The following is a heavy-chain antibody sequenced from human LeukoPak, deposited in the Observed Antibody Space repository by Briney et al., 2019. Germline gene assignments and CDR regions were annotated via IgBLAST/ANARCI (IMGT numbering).Heavy chain of an antibody. CDR1: GFTFSSYE. CDR2: IRYDGSNK. CDR3: AKDSVVVAAIDFQH. D-gene: IGHD2-15*01. Sequence: GGSLRLSCAASGFTFSSYEMNWVRQAPGKGLEWVAFIRYDGSNKYYADSVKGRFTISRDNSKNTLYLQMNSLRAEDTAVYYCAKDSVVVAAIDFQHWGQGTLVTVSS. J-gene: IGHJ1*01. V-gene: IGHV3-30*02.